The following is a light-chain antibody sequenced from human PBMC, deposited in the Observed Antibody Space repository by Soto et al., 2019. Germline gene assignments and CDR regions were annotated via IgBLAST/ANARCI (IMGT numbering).Light chain of an antibody. J-gene: IGKJ1*01. CDR3: QQYNSYSRT. Sequence: DIQMTESPSTLSASVGDGVTITCRASQSISSWLAWYQQKPGKAPKLLIYKASSLESGVPSRFSGSGSGTEFTPTISSLQPDDFATYYCQQYNSYSRTFGQGTKVDIK. V-gene: IGKV1-5*03. CDR1: QSISSW. CDR2: KAS.